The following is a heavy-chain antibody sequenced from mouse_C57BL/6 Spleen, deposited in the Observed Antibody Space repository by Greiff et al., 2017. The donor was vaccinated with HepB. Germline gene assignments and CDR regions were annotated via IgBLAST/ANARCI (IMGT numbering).Heavy chain of an antibody. D-gene: IGHD2-1*01. Sequence: VQLQQPGAELVKPGASVKMSCKASGYTFTSYWITWVKQRPGQGLEWIGDIYPGSGSTNYNEKFKSKATLSVHTSSGTAYMQLSSLTSDDSAVYYCARSISLYHYFDYWGQGTTLTVSS. CDR2: IYPGSGST. J-gene: IGHJ2*01. CDR1: GYTFTSYW. V-gene: IGHV1-55*01. CDR3: ARSISLYHYFDY.